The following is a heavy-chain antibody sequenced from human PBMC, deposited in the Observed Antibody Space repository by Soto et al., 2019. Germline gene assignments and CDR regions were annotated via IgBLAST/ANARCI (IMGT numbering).Heavy chain of an antibody. D-gene: IGHD4-17*01. V-gene: IGHV2-5*01. J-gene: IGHJ5*02. CDR3: PRLRDYGECNWFDP. CDR1: GFSLSTSGVG. Sequence: QITLKESGPTLVKPTQTLTLTCTFSGFSLSTSGVGVGWIRQPPGKALEWLALIYGNDDKRYSPSLKSRLTITKDTSKNQVVPTMTNMDPVDTATYYRPRLRDYGECNWFDPWGQGTLVTVSS. CDR2: IYGNDDK.